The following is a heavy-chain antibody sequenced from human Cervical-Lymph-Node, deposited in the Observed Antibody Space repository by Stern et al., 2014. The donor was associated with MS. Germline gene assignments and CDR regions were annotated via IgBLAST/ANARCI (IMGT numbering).Heavy chain of an antibody. D-gene: IGHD4-17*01. Sequence: VKLVQSGAEVKKPGESLKISCKGSGYSFTANWIAWVRQMTGKCLEWMGIIYPGDADSRYSPSFQGQVTISADKSISTAYLQWSSLKASDTAMYYCARDYGDYAFDYWGQGTLVTVSS. CDR1: GYSFTANW. CDR3: ARDYGDYAFDY. J-gene: IGHJ4*02. V-gene: IGHV5-51*01. CDR2: IYPGDADS.